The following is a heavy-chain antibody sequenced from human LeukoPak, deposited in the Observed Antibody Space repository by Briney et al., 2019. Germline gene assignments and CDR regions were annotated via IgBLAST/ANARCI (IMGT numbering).Heavy chain of an antibody. CDR1: SGSISGYF. CDR2: IYYSGTT. D-gene: IGHD4-23*01. CDR3: VRHYYGGSGAFDIWGQGTLVDI. J-gene: IGHJ3*02. V-gene: IGHV4-59*08. Sequence: SETLSLTCTVTSGSISGYFWSWIRQPPGKGLEWIGYIYYSGTTFYNPSLQSRVTMSADTSKNQFSLKVISVTAADTAVYYCVRHYYGGSGAFDIWGQGTLVDIWGQGTLVTVSS.